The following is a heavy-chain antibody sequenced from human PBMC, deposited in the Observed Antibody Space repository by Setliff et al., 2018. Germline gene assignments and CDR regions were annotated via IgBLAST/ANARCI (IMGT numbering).Heavy chain of an antibody. V-gene: IGHV4-59*12. D-gene: IGHD3-16*01. CDR2: IYYSGGT. CDR3: ARDKGGGYFDS. J-gene: IGHJ4*02. CDR1: GDPISRDY. Sequence: SETLSLTCNVSGDPISRDYWNWIRQSPGKGLEWIGNIYYSGGTNYNPSLKSRLIISVDAPDNQFSVKLSSVTAADTAVYFCARDKGGGYFDSWGQGTLVTVSS.